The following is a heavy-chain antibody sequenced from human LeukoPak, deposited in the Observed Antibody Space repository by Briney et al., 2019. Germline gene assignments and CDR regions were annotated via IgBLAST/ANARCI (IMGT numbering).Heavy chain of an antibody. CDR1: GGSITSNDYY. D-gene: IGHD3-3*01. Sequence: SETLSLTCTVSGGSITSNDYYWGWIRQPPGKGLEWIGTIYYSGSTYYIPSLKSRLTISLDTSKNQFSLRLSSVTAADTAVYYYARVAFGVTDPWGQGTLVTVAS. V-gene: IGHV4-39*01. CDR2: IYYSGST. J-gene: IGHJ5*02. CDR3: ARVAFGVTDP.